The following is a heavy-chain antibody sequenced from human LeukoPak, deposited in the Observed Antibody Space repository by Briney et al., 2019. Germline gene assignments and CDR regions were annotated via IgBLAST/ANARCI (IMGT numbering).Heavy chain of an antibody. D-gene: IGHD3-10*01. CDR2: ISGDGSLT. CDR3: ASLLTPYHGSGGGGMDV. J-gene: IGHJ6*02. V-gene: IGHV3-74*01. CDR1: GFTFSTHW. Sequence: GGSLRLSCAASGFTFSTHWMYWVRQAPGKEFVWVSRISGDGSLTSYADSVRGRFTISKDNAKETLYLQMTSLRVEDTAVYSCASLLTPYHGSGGGGMDVWGQGTTVTVSS.